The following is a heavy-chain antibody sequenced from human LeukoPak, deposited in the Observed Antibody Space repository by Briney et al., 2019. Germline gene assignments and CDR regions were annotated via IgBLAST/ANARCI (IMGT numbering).Heavy chain of an antibody. D-gene: IGHD5-24*01. CDR2: IYYTGST. CDR3: ARHRGGAEWLNWFDP. Sequence: SETLSLTCTVSGGSLSSYYWSWIRQPPGKGLEWIGYIYYTGSTNYNPSLKSRVTISVDTSKNRFSLKLSSVTAADTAVYYCARHRGGAEWLNWFDPWGQGTLVTVSS. J-gene: IGHJ5*02. V-gene: IGHV4-59*08. CDR1: GGSLSSYY.